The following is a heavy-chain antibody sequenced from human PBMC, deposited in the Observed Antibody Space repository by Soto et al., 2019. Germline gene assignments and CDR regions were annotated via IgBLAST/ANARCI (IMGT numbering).Heavy chain of an antibody. J-gene: IGHJ4*02. CDR2: ISYDGSNK. V-gene: IGHV3-30-3*01. CDR3: ARDQSSDIAAVLYYFDY. CDR1: GFTFSSYA. D-gene: IGHD6-25*01. Sequence: GGSLRLSCAASGFTFSSYAMHWVRQAPGKGLEWVAVISYDGSNKYYADSVKGRFTISRDNSKNTLYLQMNSLRAEDTAVYYCARDQSSDIAAVLYYFDYWGQRTLVTVSS.